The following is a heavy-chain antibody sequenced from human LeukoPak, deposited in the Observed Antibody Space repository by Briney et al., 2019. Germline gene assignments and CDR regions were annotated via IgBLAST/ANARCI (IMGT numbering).Heavy chain of an antibody. Sequence: ASAKVSCKSSGYTFTTYGISWVRQAPGQGLEWMGWISAYTGNTNYAQKLQGRVTMTTDTSTSTAYMELRSLRSDDTAVYYCARVEITMVRGVIITADAFDIWGQGTMVTVSS. CDR3: ARVEITMVRGVIITADAFDI. J-gene: IGHJ3*02. CDR2: ISAYTGNT. CDR1: GYTFTTYG. D-gene: IGHD3-10*01. V-gene: IGHV1-18*01.